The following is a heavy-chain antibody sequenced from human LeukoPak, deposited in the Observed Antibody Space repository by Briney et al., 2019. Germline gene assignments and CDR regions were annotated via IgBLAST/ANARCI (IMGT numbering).Heavy chain of an antibody. CDR3: ARGGFTVTNYHRFDY. J-gene: IGHJ4*02. CDR1: GGTFSSYA. Sequence: SVKVSCKASGGTFSSYAISWVRQAPGQGLEWMGGIIPIFGTANYAQKFQGRVTITADESTSTAYMELSSLRSEDTAVYYCARGGFTVTNYHRFDYWGQGTLVTVSS. V-gene: IGHV1-69*13. CDR2: IIPIFGTA. D-gene: IGHD4-17*01.